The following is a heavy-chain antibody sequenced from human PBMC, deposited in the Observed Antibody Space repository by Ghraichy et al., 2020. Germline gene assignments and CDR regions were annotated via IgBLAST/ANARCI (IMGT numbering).Heavy chain of an antibody. J-gene: IGHJ4*02. V-gene: IGHV1-18*01. CDR2: ISPYNGDT. D-gene: IGHD5-18*01. CDR1: GYTFTNYG. Sequence: ASVKVSCKASGYTFTNYGISWVRQAPGQGLEWMGWISPYNGDTHYAQKLQGRVTMTTDTSTSTAYMDLRSLRSHDTAVYYCARDSIGYSYTYWGQGTLVTVSS. CDR3: ARDSIGYSYTY.